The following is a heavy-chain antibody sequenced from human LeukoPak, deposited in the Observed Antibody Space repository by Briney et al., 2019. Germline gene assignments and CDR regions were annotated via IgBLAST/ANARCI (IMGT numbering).Heavy chain of an antibody. D-gene: IGHD3-10*01. CDR3: ARARYYYGSGSYSLDAFDM. Sequence: PRGSLRLSCAASGFTFSSYWMHWVRQAPGKGLVWVSRINSDGFSISYADSVKGRFTISRDNAKNTLYLQMNSLRAEDTAVYYCARARYYYGSGSYSLDAFDMWGQGTMVTVSS. J-gene: IGHJ3*02. CDR2: INSDGFSI. CDR1: GFTFSSYW. V-gene: IGHV3-74*01.